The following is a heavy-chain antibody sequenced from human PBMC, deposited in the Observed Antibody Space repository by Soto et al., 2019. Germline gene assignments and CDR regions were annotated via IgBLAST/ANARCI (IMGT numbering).Heavy chain of an antibody. J-gene: IGHJ4*02. CDR2: IIPILGIA. CDR3: ARGFLGESENYYFDY. CDR1: GGTFSSYT. V-gene: IGHV1-69*02. Sequence: ASVKVSCKASGGTFSSYTISWVRQAPGQGLEWMGRIIPILGIANYAQKFQGRVTITADKSTSTAYMELSSLRSEDTAVYYCARGFLGESENYYFDYWGQGTLVTVSS. D-gene: IGHD3-16*01.